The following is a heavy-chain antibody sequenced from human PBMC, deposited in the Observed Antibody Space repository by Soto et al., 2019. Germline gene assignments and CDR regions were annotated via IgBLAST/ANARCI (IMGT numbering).Heavy chain of an antibody. D-gene: IGHD3-3*01. Sequence: ASVKVSCKASGYTFTGYYMHWVRQAPGQGLEWMGWINPNSGGTNYAQKFQGWVTMTRDTSISTAYMELSRLRSDDTVVFYCARGMGFWSGYYYYMDVWGKGTTVTVSS. J-gene: IGHJ6*03. CDR2: INPNSGGT. CDR1: GYTFTGYY. CDR3: ARGMGFWSGYYYYMDV. V-gene: IGHV1-2*04.